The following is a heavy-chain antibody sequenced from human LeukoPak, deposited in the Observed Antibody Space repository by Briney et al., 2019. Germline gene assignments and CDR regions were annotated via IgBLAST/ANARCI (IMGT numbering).Heavy chain of an antibody. CDR3: AKDHFGIAAAFCYDY. D-gene: IGHD6-13*01. J-gene: IGHJ4*02. CDR2: IYHTGST. CDR1: GGSISSGNW. V-gene: IGHV4-4*02. Sequence: SGTLSLTCAVSGGSISSGNWWSWVRQPPGKGLEWIGEIYHTGSTNYNPSLKSRVTISVDKSNNNFYLKMSSVTAADTAVYYCAKDHFGIAAAFCYDYWGQGTLVTVSS.